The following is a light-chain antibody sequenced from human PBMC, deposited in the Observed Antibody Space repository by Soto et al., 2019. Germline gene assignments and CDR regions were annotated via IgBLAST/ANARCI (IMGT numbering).Light chain of an antibody. Sequence: IQITQYPSSLSASLGDRVTITWRGRQGIGNDLAWYQQKPGQAPKRLIYAASSMQSGVPSRFSGSGSGTEFTLTISSLQPEDFATYYCLQHNSYPRTFGQGTKVDIK. V-gene: IGKV1-17*01. CDR2: AAS. CDR3: LQHNSYPRT. J-gene: IGKJ1*01. CDR1: QGIGND.